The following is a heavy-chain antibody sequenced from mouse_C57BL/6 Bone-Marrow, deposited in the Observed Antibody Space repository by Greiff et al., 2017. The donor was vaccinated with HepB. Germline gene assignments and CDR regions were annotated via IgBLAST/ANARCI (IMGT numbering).Heavy chain of an antibody. Sequence: VKLVESGAELARPGASVKLSCKASGYTFTSYGISWVKQRTGQGLEWIGEIYPRSGNTYYNEKFEGKATLTADKSSSTAYMELRSLTSEDSAVYFCARSGSNRPYYAMDYWGQGTSVTVSS. V-gene: IGHV1-81*01. CDR3: ARSGSNRPYYAMDY. CDR2: IYPRSGNT. J-gene: IGHJ4*01. CDR1: GYTFTSYG. D-gene: IGHD4-1*01.